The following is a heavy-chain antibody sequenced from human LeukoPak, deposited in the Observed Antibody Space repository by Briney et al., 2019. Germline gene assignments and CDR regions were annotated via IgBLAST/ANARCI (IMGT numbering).Heavy chain of an antibody. Sequence: ASVKVSCKASGYTFTGYYMHWVRQAPGQGLEWMGWINPNSGGTNYAQKFQGRVTTTRDTSISTAYMELSRLRSDDTAVYYCARPRLWFGEGSWFDPWGQGTLVTVSS. D-gene: IGHD3-10*01. J-gene: IGHJ5*02. CDR2: INPNSGGT. CDR3: ARPRLWFGEGSWFDP. CDR1: GYTFTGYY. V-gene: IGHV1-2*02.